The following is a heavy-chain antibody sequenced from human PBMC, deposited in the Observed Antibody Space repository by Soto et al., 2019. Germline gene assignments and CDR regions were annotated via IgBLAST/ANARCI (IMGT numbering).Heavy chain of an antibody. Sequence: QVQLVESGGGVVQPGRSLRLSCAASGFTFSDYGIHWVRQAPGKGLEWVALSWYDGTKKYYVDSVKGRFTISRDNSTSTLVLQLSSLRAQDTAIYYCASAGLPPFSPPINRHYDSSDDAFELWGQGTTVIVS. J-gene: IGHJ3*01. D-gene: IGHD3-22*01. CDR1: GFTFSDYG. CDR2: SWYDGTKK. CDR3: ASAGLPPFSPPINRHYDSSDDAFEL. V-gene: IGHV3-33*01.